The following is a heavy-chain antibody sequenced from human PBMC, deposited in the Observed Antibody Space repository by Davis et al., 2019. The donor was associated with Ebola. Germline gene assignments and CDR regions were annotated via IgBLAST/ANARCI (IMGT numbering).Heavy chain of an antibody. J-gene: IGHJ4*02. D-gene: IGHD3-10*01. V-gene: IGHV3-74*01. CDR3: ARVFRGVIIG. Sequence: GESLKIFCAASGFTFSSYWMHWVRQAPGKGLVWVSRINSDGSSTSYADSVKGRFTISRDNAKNTLYLQMNSLRAEDTAVYYCARVFRGVIIGWGQGTPVTVSS. CDR2: INSDGSST. CDR1: GFTFSSYW.